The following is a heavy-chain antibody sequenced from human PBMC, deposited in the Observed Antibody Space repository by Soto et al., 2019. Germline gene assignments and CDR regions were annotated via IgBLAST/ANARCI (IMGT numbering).Heavy chain of an antibody. Sequence: EVQLVESGGGLVQPGGSLRLSCAASGFTVSSNYMSWVRQAPGKGLEWVSVIYPGGSVYYADSVKGRFTISRDNSENILYLQMISLRAEDTAVYYCARPHDFWSGYYAYWGQGTLVTVSS. CDR1: GFTVSSNY. J-gene: IGHJ4*02. D-gene: IGHD3-3*01. CDR3: ARPHDFWSGYYAY. V-gene: IGHV3-66*01. CDR2: IYPGGSV.